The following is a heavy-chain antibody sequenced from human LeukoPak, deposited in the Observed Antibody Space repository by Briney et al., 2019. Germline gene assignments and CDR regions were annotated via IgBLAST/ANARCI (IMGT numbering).Heavy chain of an antibody. CDR1: GFIFSTYP. CDR3: AKENPVGGTNYFDY. Sequence: SGGSLRLSCAASGFIFSTYPMSWVRQAPGKGLEWVSAITGSGDSTFYADSVKGRCIISRDNSKNTLPLQMNTLRAEDTAVYYCAKENPVGGTNYFDYWGQGTLVTVSS. J-gene: IGHJ4*02. D-gene: IGHD1-26*01. V-gene: IGHV3-23*01. CDR2: ITGSGDST.